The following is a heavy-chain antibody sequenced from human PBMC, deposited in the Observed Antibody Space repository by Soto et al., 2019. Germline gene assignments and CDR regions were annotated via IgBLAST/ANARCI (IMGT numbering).Heavy chain of an antibody. CDR1: GGSFSSHS. CDR2: MIPILGEA. D-gene: IGHD3-9*01. V-gene: IGHV1-69*08. Sequence: QVQLVQSGAEVKKPGSSGRVSCKVSGGSFSSHSFSWVRQAPGQGLEWMGRMIPILGEANYAQKFKGTITITADKSTMTAYMDLRSLRSEDTAMYYCARDRGAFTGYYVGDAFDIWGQGTMITVSS. CDR3: ARDRGAFTGYYVGDAFDI. J-gene: IGHJ3*02.